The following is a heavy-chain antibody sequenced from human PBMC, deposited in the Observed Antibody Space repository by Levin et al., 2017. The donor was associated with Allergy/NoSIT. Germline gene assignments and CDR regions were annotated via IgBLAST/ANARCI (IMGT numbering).Heavy chain of an antibody. CDR2: IYYSGST. V-gene: IGHV4-30-4*01. CDR3: ARERGYCSGGSCYSPIDY. CDR1: GGSISSGDYY. Sequence: SSETLSLTCTVSGGSISSGDYYWSWIRQPPGKGLEWIGYIYYSGSTYYNPSLKSRVTISVDTSKNQFSLKLSSVTAADTAVYYCARERGYCSGGSCYSPIDYWGQGTLVTVSS. J-gene: IGHJ4*02. D-gene: IGHD2-15*01.